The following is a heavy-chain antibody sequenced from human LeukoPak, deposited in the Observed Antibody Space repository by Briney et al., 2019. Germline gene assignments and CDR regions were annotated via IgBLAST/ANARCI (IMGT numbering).Heavy chain of an antibody. J-gene: IGHJ5*02. CDR1: GFTFDDYA. CDR3: ARDRNRITMIVSFDP. D-gene: IGHD3-22*01. V-gene: IGHV3-9*01. CDR2: ISWNSGSI. Sequence: GRSLRLSCAASGFTFDDYAMHWVRQAPGKGLEWVSGISWNSGSIGYADSVKGRFTISRDNAKNSLYLQMNSLRAEDTAVYYCARDRNRITMIVSFDPWGQGTLVTVSS.